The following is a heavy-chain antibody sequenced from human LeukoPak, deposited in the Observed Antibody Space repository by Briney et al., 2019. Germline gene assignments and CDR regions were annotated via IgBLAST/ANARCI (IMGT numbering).Heavy chain of an antibody. V-gene: IGHV4-34*01. J-gene: IGHJ4*02. Sequence: PSETLSLTCAVYGVSFTGYYYSWIRQPPGKGLEWVGEIHPSGNFNYNPSPESRVTMSADTSTNQFSLRLTSVTAADTAFYYCARGTDRSKAGDNWGQGTLIIVSS. CDR3: ARGTDRSKAGDN. CDR2: IHPSGNF. CDR1: GVSFTGYY. D-gene: IGHD4-11*01.